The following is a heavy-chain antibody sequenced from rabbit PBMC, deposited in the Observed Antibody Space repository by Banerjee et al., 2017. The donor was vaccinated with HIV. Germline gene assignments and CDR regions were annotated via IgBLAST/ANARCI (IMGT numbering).Heavy chain of an antibody. V-gene: IGHV1S45*01. CDR3: AREFNL. J-gene: IGHJ4*01. Sequence: QQQLVESGGGLVQPEGSLTLTCTASGLSFSSSYYMCWVRQAPGKGLEWIGCIYTGNDNSYYASWAKGRFTISKTSSTTVDLKMTSLTAADTATYFCAREFNLWGPGTLVTVS. CDR2: IYTGNDNS. CDR1: GLSFSSSYY.